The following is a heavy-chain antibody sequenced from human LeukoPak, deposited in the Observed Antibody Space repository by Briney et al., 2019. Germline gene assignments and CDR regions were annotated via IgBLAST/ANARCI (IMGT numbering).Heavy chain of an antibody. D-gene: IGHD6-13*01. V-gene: IGHV4-31*03. CDR1: GPSISSGGYY. CDR2: IYYRGST. J-gene: IGHJ4*02. Sequence: SHTPSLTCTVSGPSISSGGYYSTRIRQHPGKGLEWSGFIYYRGSTYYNPSLKSRVTISVDTSKNQFSLKLSSVTAADTDVDYCASFSWCNRFEYWGQGALVTVAS. CDR3: ASFSWCNRFEY.